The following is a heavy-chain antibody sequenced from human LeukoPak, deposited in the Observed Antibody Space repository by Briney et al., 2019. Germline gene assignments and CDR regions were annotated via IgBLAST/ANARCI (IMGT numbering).Heavy chain of an antibody. V-gene: IGHV4-38-2*01. CDR2: VSRSGTT. D-gene: IGHD1-26*01. J-gene: IGHJ4*01. CDR3: TRLVPAWEGGGSNY. CDR1: GYSISNNYF. Sequence: PSEPLSLTCVVSGYSISNNYFWGWIRHSPGKGLEWIGTVSRSGTTYYNPSLKSRDIISIDTSKNQFSLKLISMTAADTAVYYCTRLVPAWEGGGSNYWGRGTLVTVSS.